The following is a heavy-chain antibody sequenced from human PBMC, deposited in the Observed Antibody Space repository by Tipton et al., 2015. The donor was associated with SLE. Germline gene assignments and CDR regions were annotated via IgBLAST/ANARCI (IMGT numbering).Heavy chain of an antibody. D-gene: IGHD6-19*01. CDR3: ARDGAVDATGS. Sequence: TLSLTCTLSAGSMTSSTTTYYWSWIRQPAGKGLEWIGRVFVSGITNYNPSLKSRVSMSTDTSKNQFSLKLNSVTAADTAVYYCARDGAVDATGSWGQGTLVTVSS. CDR2: VFVSGIT. CDR1: AGSMTSSTTTYY. V-gene: IGHV4-4*07. J-gene: IGHJ5*02.